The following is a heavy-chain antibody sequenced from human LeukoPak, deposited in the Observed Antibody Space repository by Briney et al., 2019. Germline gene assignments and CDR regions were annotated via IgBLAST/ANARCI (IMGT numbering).Heavy chain of an antibody. CDR1: GIRFTTHW. Sequence: GGSLRLSCAASGIRFTTHWMNWVRQAPGKGLERVASIRQDGGEKKYVDSVKGRFTISRDLAQNSLFLQMNSLRAEDTAVYYCASAYASYDFWSGYENFDFWGQGTLVTASS. J-gene: IGHJ4*02. V-gene: IGHV3-7*01. CDR2: IRQDGGEK. CDR3: ASAYASYDFWSGYENFDF. D-gene: IGHD3-3*01.